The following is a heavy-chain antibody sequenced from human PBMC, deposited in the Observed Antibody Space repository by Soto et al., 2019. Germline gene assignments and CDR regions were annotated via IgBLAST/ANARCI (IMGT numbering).Heavy chain of an antibody. CDR2: ISYDGSTK. V-gene: IGHV3-30-3*01. D-gene: IGHD4-17*01. Sequence: GGSLRLSCAASGFSFTSHAMNWVRQAPGKGLEWVAIISYDGSTKYYADSVKGRFTISRDNAKNTVYLHLNSLRGEDTAVYFCARAQSSTVITSTHFDPWGQGTMVTLSS. J-gene: IGHJ5*02. CDR3: ARAQSSTVITSTHFDP. CDR1: GFSFTSHA.